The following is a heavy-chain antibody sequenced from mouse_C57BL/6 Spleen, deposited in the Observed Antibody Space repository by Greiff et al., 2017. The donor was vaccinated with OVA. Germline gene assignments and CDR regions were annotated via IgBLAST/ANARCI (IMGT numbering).Heavy chain of an antibody. CDR2: INYDGSST. Sequence: EVMLVESEGGLVQPGSSMKLSCTASGFTFSDYYMAWVRQVPEKGLEWVANINYDGSSTYYLDSLKSRFIISRDNAKNILYLQMSSLKSEDTATYYCARDLGYYSYAMDYWGQGTSVTVSS. D-gene: IGHD1-1*01. CDR3: ARDLGYYSYAMDY. V-gene: IGHV5-16*01. J-gene: IGHJ4*01. CDR1: GFTFSDYY.